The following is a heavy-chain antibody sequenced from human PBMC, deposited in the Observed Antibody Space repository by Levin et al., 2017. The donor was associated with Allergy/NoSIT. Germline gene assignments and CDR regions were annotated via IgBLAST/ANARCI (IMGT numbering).Heavy chain of an antibody. CDR2: IYYSGTT. D-gene: IGHD5-12*01. CDR3: ARHESESSGYDFFY. Sequence: PSETLSLICSVSGGSITNYYWSWIRQPPGKELEWIGYIYYSGTTNYNPSLKSRVTISVDTSKNQFSLKLSSVTAADTAVYYCARHESESSGYDFFYWGQGTLVTVSS. V-gene: IGHV4-59*08. J-gene: IGHJ4*02. CDR1: GGSITNYY.